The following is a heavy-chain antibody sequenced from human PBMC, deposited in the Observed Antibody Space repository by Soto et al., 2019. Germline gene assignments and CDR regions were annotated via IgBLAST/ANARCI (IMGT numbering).Heavy chain of an antibody. Sequence: PGGSLRLSCAASGFTFSSYDMHWVRQALGKGLEWVSAISGSGGSTYYTDSVKGRFTISRDNSKNTLYLQMNRLRVEDMAVYYCAKIDKFNPQSSGWANRFDYWGQGTLVTVSS. V-gene: IGHV3-23*01. J-gene: IGHJ4*02. CDR2: ISGSGGST. D-gene: IGHD6-19*01. CDR3: AKIDKFNPQSSGWANRFDY. CDR1: GFTFSSYD.